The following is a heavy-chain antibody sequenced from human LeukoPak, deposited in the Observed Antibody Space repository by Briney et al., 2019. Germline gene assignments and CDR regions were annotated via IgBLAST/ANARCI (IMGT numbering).Heavy chain of an antibody. Sequence: GGSLRLSCAASGFTFSDYYTSWIRQAPGKGLEWVSYISSSGSTIYYADSVKGRFTISRDNAKNSLYLQMNSLRAEDTAVYYCARAQGYYYDSSGYWGYWGQGTLVTVSS. CDR2: ISSSGSTI. D-gene: IGHD3-22*01. CDR3: ARAQGYYYDSSGYWGY. CDR1: GFTFSDYY. V-gene: IGHV3-11*01. J-gene: IGHJ4*02.